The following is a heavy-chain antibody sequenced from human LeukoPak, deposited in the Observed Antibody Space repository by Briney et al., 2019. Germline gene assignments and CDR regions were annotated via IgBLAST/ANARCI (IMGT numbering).Heavy chain of an antibody. Sequence: PSETLSLTCAGYGGSFSGYYWSWIRQPPGKGLEWIGEINHSGSTNYNPSLKSRVTISVDTSKNQFSLKLSSVTAADTAVYYCARGTHRRVTDYWGQGTLVTVSS. CDR3: ARGTHRRVTDY. CDR2: INHSGST. CDR1: GGSFSGYY. V-gene: IGHV4-34*01. D-gene: IGHD5-18*01. J-gene: IGHJ4*02.